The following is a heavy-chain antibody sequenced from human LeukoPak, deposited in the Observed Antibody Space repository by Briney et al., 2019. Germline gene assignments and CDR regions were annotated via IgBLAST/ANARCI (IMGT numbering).Heavy chain of an antibody. CDR1: GGSISSSSYY. Sequence: SETLSLTCTVSGGSISSSSYYWGWIRQPPGKGLEWIGYIYYSGSTYYNPSLKSRVTISVDTSKNEFSLKLNFVTAADTAVYFCARIGYSSWIDYWGQGTLVTVSS. D-gene: IGHD6-6*01. V-gene: IGHV4-39*01. J-gene: IGHJ4*02. CDR2: IYYSGST. CDR3: ARIGYSSWIDY.